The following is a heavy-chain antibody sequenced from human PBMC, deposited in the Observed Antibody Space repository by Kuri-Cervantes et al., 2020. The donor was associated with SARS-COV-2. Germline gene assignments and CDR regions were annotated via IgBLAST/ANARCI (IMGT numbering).Heavy chain of an antibody. V-gene: IGHV1-18*04. CDR1: GYTFTSYG. D-gene: IGHD3-10*01. CDR3: AGSSIAPNYYYYGMDV. CDR2: ISAYNGNT. J-gene: IGHJ6*02. Sequence: ASVKVSCKASGYTFTSYGISWVRQAPGQGLEWMGWISAYNGNTNYAQKLQGRVTMTTDTSTSTAYMELRSLRSDDTAVYYCAGSSIAPNYYYYGMDVWGQGTKVTVSS.